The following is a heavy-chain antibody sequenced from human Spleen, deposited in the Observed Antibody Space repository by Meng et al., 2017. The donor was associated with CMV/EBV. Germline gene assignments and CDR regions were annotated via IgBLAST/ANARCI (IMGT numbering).Heavy chain of an antibody. CDR3: ARYPDCSTTTCSYFDS. Sequence: SETLSLTCTVSGGSISGYYWSWIRQPPGKGLEWIAYIYYSGSSSYSPSLKSRLSTSVDTSKNQFSLELSSVTAADTAVYYCARYPDCSTTTCSYFDSWGQGTLVTVS. D-gene: IGHD2-2*01. J-gene: IGHJ4*02. CDR1: GGSISGYY. V-gene: IGHV4-59*01. CDR2: IYYSGSS.